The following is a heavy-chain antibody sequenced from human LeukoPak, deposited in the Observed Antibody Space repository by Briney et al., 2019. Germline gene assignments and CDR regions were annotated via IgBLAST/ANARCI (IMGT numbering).Heavy chain of an antibody. Sequence: SEALSLTCTVSGGSISSSSYYWGWIRQPPGKGLEWIGSIYYSGSTYYNPSLKSRVTISVDTSKNQFSLKLSSVTAADTAVYYCARDLFGYDSSGYYSRGALDYWGQGTLVTVSS. CDR2: IYYSGST. CDR1: GGSISSSSYY. J-gene: IGHJ4*02. D-gene: IGHD3-22*01. V-gene: IGHV4-39*07. CDR3: ARDLFGYDSSGYYSRGALDY.